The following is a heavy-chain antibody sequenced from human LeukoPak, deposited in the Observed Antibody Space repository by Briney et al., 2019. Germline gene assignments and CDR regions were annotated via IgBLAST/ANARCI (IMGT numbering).Heavy chain of an antibody. V-gene: IGHV3-7*01. D-gene: IGHD3-22*01. CDR1: GFTFSYYW. CDR2: IKEDGSEK. J-gene: IGHJ4*02. Sequence: GGSLRLSCAASGFTFSYYWVTWVRQAPGKGLEWVANIKEDGSEKYYVDSVKGRFTISRDNAKNSLYLQMNTLRAEDTAVYYCARAIDYYYDSSGYQYYFDYWGQGTLVTVSS. CDR3: ARAIDYYYDSSGYQYYFDY.